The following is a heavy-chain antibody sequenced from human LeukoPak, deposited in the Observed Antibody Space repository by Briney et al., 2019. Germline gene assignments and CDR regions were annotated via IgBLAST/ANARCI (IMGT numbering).Heavy chain of an antibody. CDR2: IYYSGST. CDR3: PIGEQQLFS. J-gene: IGHJ5*02. CDR1: GGSISSYY. Sequence: SETLSLTCTVSGGSISSYYWSWIRQPPGKGLEWVGYIYYSGSTNYNPSLKSRVTISVDTSKNQFSLKLSSVTAADTAVYYCPIGEQQLFSWGQGTLVTVSS. V-gene: IGHV4-59*01. D-gene: IGHD6-13*01.